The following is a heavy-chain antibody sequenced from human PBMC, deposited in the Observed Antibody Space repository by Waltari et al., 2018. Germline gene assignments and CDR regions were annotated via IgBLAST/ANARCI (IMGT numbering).Heavy chain of an antibody. J-gene: IGHJ3*02. V-gene: IGHV4-59*08. CDR2: IYYSGST. D-gene: IGHD5-12*01. CDR1: GGSISSYY. CDR3: ARNIVATTDDAFDI. Sequence: QVQLQESGPGLVKPSATLSLTCTVPGGSISSYYWRWTRQPPGKGLEWIGYIYYSGSTNYNPSLKSRVTISVDTSKNQFSLKLSSVTAADTAVYYCARNIVATTDDAFDIWGQGTMVTVSS.